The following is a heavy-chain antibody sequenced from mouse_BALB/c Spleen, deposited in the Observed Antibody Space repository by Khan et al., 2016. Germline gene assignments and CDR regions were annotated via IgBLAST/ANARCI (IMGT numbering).Heavy chain of an antibody. CDR2: IRLQSNNYAT. J-gene: IGHJ3*01. V-gene: IGHV6-6*02. CDR3: TRPFAY. Sequence: EVKLEESGGGLVQPGGSMKLSCVASGFTFSNYWMNWVRQFPEKGLEWIAEIRLQSNNYATHYAESVKGRFTISRDDSKSSVYLQMNNLSPEDTGIYYCTRPFAYWGQGTLVTVSA. CDR1: GFTFSNYW.